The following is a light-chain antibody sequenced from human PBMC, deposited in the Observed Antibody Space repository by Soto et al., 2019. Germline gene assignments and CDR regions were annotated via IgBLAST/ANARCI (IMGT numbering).Light chain of an antibody. J-gene: IGKJ3*01. CDR1: QDISSW. CDR2: GAS. Sequence: DIQMTQSPSSVSASVRDRVTITCRASQDISSWLAWYQQKPGKAPKLLISGASRLQSGVPSRFSGSGSGTDFTLTISSLQPEDFATYYCQQANSFPFTFGPGTEVDIK. CDR3: QQANSFPFT. V-gene: IGKV1D-12*01.